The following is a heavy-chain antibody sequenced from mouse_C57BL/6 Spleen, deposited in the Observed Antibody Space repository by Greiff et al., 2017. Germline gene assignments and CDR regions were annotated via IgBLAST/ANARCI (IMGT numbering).Heavy chain of an antibody. V-gene: IGHV1-18*01. CDR3: ARSGGYPPCAY. CDR1: GYTFTDYN. J-gene: IGHJ3*01. D-gene: IGHD2-2*01. Sequence: VQLQQSGPELVKPGASVKIPCKASGYTFTDYNMDWVKQSHGKSLEWIGDINPNNGGTIYNQKFKGKATLTVDKSSSTAYMELRSLTSEDTAVYYGARSGGYPPCAYWGQGTLVTVSA. CDR2: INPNNGGT.